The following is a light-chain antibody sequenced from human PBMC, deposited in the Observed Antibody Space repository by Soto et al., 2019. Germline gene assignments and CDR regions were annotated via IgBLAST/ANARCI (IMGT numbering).Light chain of an antibody. CDR3: QSYDSNLSGVV. Sequence: QSVLTQPPSVSGAPGQRVTISCTGSSSNIGASYDVHWYQQIPGTAPKLLIYGSTNRPSGFPDRFSGSKSGTSASLAITGLQVEDEADYYCQSYDSNLSGVVFGGGTKVTVL. CDR2: GST. J-gene: IGLJ3*02. V-gene: IGLV1-40*01. CDR1: SSNIGASYD.